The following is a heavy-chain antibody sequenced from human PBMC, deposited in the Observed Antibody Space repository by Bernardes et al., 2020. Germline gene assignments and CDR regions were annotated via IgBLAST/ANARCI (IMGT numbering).Heavy chain of an antibody. V-gene: IGHV4-30-4*01. CDR3: ARDYVNYYGMDV. Sequence: SETLSLTCTVSGGSISSGDYYWSWIRQPPGKGLEWIGYIYYSGSTYYNPSLKSRVTISVDTSKNQFSLKLSSVTAADTAVYYCARDYVNYYGMDVWGQGTTVTVSS. D-gene: IGHD3-16*01. CDR2: IYYSGST. J-gene: IGHJ6*02. CDR1: GGSISSGDYY.